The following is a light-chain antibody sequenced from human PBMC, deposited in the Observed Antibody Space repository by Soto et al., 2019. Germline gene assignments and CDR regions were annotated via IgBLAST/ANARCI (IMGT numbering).Light chain of an antibody. CDR1: QSVLHSSNNENS. J-gene: IGKJ5*01. V-gene: IGKV4-1*01. Sequence: ITESTYALAVSLGARAPINFKSRQSVLHSSNNENSLAWYQQKAGQRPKLLIYRASTRESGVPDRISGSGSGTDFTLTISSLQAEDVAVYYCQQYDTAIAFGQGTRLEIK. CDR3: QQYDTAIA. CDR2: RAS.